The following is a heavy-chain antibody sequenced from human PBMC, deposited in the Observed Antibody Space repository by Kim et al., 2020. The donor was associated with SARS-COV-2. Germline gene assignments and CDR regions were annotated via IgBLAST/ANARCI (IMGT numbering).Heavy chain of an antibody. Sequence: GGSLRLSCAASGFTFSSYWMSWVRQAPGKGLEWVANIKQDGSEKYYVDSVKGRFTISRDNAKNSLYLQMNSLRAEDTAVYYCARDGDDILTGYYSHLDYWGQGTLVTVSS. CDR3: ARDGDDILTGYYSHLDY. V-gene: IGHV3-7*01. D-gene: IGHD3-9*01. CDR2: IKQDGSEK. CDR1: GFTFSSYW. J-gene: IGHJ4*02.